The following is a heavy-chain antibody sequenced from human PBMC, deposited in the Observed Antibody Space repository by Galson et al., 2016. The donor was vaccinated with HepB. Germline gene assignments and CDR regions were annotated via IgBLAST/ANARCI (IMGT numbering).Heavy chain of an antibody. J-gene: IGHJ2*01. CDR3: ASGIAVTTSNSFWYFDL. V-gene: IGHV3-23*01. CDR1: GFTFSGYT. Sequence: SLRLSCAASGFTFSGYTMNWVRQAPGKGLEWVSHISSDGTSTQYADSVKGRFTFSRDNSKNTLYLQMTSLRAEDTAVYYCASGIAVTTSNSFWYFDLWGRGTLVTVSS. D-gene: IGHD3-10*01. CDR2: ISSDGTST.